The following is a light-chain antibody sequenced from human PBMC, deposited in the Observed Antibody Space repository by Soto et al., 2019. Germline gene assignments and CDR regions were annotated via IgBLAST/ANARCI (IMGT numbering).Light chain of an antibody. V-gene: IGKV1-5*03. Sequence: DIQMTQSPSTLSGSVGDRVTITCRASQTISSCLAWYQQKPGKAPKLLIYKASTLKSGVPSRFSGSGSGTEFTLTISSLQPDDIATYSCQHYNSYSEAFVQWTKV. CDR2: KAS. CDR3: QHYNSYSEA. J-gene: IGKJ1*01. CDR1: QTISSC.